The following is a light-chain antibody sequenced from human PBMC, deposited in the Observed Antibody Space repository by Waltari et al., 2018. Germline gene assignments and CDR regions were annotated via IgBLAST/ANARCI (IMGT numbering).Light chain of an antibody. Sequence: EIVLTQSPGTLSLSPGERATLSCRTSQSVSSSSLAWYQQKPGQPPRLLVYGASIRATGIPDRFSGGGSGTDFTLTISRLEPKDFAVYYCQHYGGSSYTFGQGTNLEIK. CDR3: QHYGGSSYT. J-gene: IGKJ2*01. CDR2: GAS. V-gene: IGKV3-20*01. CDR1: QSVSSSS.